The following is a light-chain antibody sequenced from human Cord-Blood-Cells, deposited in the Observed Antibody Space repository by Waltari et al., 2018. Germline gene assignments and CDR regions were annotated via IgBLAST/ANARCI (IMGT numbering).Light chain of an antibody. V-gene: IGKV3-20*01. Sequence: EIVLTQSPGTLSLSPGERATLSCRASRSVSSSYLDWYQQKPGQAPRLLIYGASSRATGIPDMFSGSGSGTDFTLTISRLEPEDFAVYYCQQYGSSPFTFGPGTKVDIK. CDR2: GAS. J-gene: IGKJ3*01. CDR1: RSVSSSY. CDR3: QQYGSSPFT.